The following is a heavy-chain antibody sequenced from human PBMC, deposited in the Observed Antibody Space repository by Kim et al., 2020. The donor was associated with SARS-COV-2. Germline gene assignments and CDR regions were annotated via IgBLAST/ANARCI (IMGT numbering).Heavy chain of an antibody. J-gene: IGHJ5*02. D-gene: IGHD3-3*01. Sequence: SVKGRFTISRDNSKNTLYLQMNSLRAEDTAVYYCAKGDFWSGYPDWFDPWGQGTLVTVSS. V-gene: IGHV3-23*01. CDR3: AKGDFWSGYPDWFDP.